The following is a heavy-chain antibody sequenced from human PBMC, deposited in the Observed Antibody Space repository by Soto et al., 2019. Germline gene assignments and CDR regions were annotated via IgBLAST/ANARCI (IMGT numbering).Heavy chain of an antibody. CDR3: ARVRITIFGVVIAQPSSGMDV. V-gene: IGHV1-18*04. Sequence: ASVKVSCKASGYTFTSYGISWVRQAPGQGLEWMGWISAYNGNTNYAQKLQGRVTMTTDTSTSTAYMELRSLRSDDTAVYYCARVRITIFGVVIAQPSSGMDVWGQGTTGTV. CDR1: GYTFTSYG. J-gene: IGHJ6*02. CDR2: ISAYNGNT. D-gene: IGHD3-3*01.